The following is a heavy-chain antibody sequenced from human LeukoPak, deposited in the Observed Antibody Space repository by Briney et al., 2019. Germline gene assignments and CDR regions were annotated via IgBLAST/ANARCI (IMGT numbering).Heavy chain of an antibody. Sequence: PSETLSLTCTVSGGSISSGGYYWSWIRQPPGKGLEWIGYIYHSGSTYYNPSLKSRVTISVDRSKNQFSLKLSSVTAADTAVYYCARSRGITGTRSGNWFDPWGQGTLVTVSS. J-gene: IGHJ5*02. CDR1: GGSISSGGYY. CDR2: IYHSGST. V-gene: IGHV4-30-2*01. CDR3: ARSRGITGTRSGNWFDP. D-gene: IGHD1-20*01.